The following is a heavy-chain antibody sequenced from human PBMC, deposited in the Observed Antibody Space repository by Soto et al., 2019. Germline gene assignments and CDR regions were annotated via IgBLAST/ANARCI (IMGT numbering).Heavy chain of an antibody. Sequence: SDTLSLTCGAYGGPFNAYYWNWVRQAPGKGLEWIGQITPTGVTNYNPSLRSRVTMSIDTSSNIFSLRLTSVTAADTAVYFCASRQAQGLNYWGQGTLVTVSS. V-gene: IGHV4-34*01. CDR1: GGPFNAYY. CDR2: ITPTGVT. J-gene: IGHJ4*02. CDR3: ASRQAQGLNY.